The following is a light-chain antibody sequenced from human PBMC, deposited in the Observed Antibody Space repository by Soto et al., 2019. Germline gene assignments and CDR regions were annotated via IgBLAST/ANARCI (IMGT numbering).Light chain of an antibody. CDR1: SSDVGGYNY. CDR2: DVS. CDR3: SSYTTSNTRQIV. Sequence: QSVLTQPASVSGSPGQSITISCTGTSSDVGGYNYVSWYQHHPGKAPKLIIYDVSNRPSGVSIRFSGSKSDNTASLTISGLQPEDVADYHCSSYTTSNTRQIVFVTGTKVTVL. J-gene: IGLJ1*01. V-gene: IGLV2-14*03.